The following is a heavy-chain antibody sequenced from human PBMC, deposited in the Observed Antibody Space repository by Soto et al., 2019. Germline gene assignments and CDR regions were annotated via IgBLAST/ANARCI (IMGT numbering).Heavy chain of an antibody. CDR1: GYTFTGYY. J-gene: IGHJ4*02. V-gene: IGHV1-2*02. CDR2: INPNSGGT. D-gene: IGHD4-17*01. Sequence: ASVKVSCKASGYTFTGYYMHWVRQAPGQGLEWMGWINPNSGGTNYAQKFQGRVTMTRDTSISTAYMELSRLRSDDTAVYYCARDKDYGGNSGAYYFDYRGQGTLVPVSP. CDR3: ARDKDYGGNSGAYYFDY.